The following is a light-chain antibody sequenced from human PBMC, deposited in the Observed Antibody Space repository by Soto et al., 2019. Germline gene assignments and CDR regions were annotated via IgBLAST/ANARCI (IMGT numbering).Light chain of an antibody. CDR3: QQRSNWPIT. CDR2: DAS. J-gene: IGKJ5*01. V-gene: IGKV3-11*01. Sequence: EIVMTQSPATLSVSPGERATLSCRAGQGVSSYLAWYQQKPGQAPRLLIYDASNRATGIPARFSGSGSGTDFTLTISSLEPEDFAVYYCQQRSNWPITFGQGTRLEI. CDR1: QGVSSY.